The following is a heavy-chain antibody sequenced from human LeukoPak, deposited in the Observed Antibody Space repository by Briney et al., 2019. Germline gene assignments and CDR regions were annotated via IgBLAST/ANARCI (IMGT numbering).Heavy chain of an antibody. D-gene: IGHD2-2*01. V-gene: IGHV3-7*04. Sequence: AGGSLRLSCAASGFTFSSYWMSWVRQAPGKGLEWVANIKQDGSGKYYVDSVKGRFTISRDNAKNSLYLQMNSLRAEDTAVFYCARDTVVVPQGDAFDVWGQGTMVTVSS. CDR1: GFTFSSYW. CDR3: ARDTVVVPQGDAFDV. J-gene: IGHJ3*01. CDR2: IKQDGSGK.